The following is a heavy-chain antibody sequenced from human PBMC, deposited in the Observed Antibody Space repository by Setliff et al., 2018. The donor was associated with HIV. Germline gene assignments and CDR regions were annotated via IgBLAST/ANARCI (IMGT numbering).Heavy chain of an antibody. CDR2: IYHSGST. Sequence: PSETLSLTCAVSGYSISSGYYWGWIRQPPGKGLEWIGSIYHSGSTYDPSLKSRITISVDTSKNQFSLKLTSVTAADMGVYYCARGRKKTLAVSGTRYFDFWGQGTLVTVSS. D-gene: IGHD6-19*01. V-gene: IGHV4-38-2*01. CDR3: ARGRKKTLAVSGTRYFDF. CDR1: GYSISSGYY. J-gene: IGHJ4*02.